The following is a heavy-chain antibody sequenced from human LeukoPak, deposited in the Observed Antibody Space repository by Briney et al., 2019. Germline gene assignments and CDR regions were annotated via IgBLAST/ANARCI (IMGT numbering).Heavy chain of an antibody. CDR1: GFTFSSYG. CDR3: AKDGTYSSSWYRRGDETTYYMDV. D-gene: IGHD6-13*01. Sequence: GGSLRLPCAASGFTFSSYGMHWVRQAPGKGLEWVAFIRYDGSNKYYADSVKGRFTISRDNSKNTLYLQMNSLRAEDTAVYYCAKDGTYSSSWYRRGDETTYYMDVWGKGTTVTISS. CDR2: IRYDGSNK. J-gene: IGHJ6*03. V-gene: IGHV3-30*02.